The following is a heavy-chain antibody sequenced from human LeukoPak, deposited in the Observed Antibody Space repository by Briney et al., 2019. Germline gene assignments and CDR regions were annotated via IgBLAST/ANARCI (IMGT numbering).Heavy chain of an antibody. CDR3: ARSSWSWVGFDY. V-gene: IGHV3-74*01. J-gene: IGHJ4*02. D-gene: IGHD6-13*01. Sequence: GGSLRLSCAASGFTFSFYWMHWVRQAPGKGLVWVSHTNSDGSTTTYADPVKGRFTISRDNARTTLYLQMNSLRAEDTAVYYCARSSWSWVGFDYWGQGTLVTVSS. CDR2: TNSDGSTT. CDR1: GFTFSFYW.